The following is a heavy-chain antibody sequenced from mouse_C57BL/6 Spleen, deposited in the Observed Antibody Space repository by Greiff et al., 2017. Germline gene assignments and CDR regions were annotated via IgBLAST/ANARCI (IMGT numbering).Heavy chain of an antibody. CDR3: AKDPPSEYDWCFDD. J-gene: IGHJ1*03. CDR2: ISSDGSN. D-gene: IGHD2-10*02. Sequence: VQLQQPGPGLVKPSQSLSLTCSVTGYSITSGYYWNWIRQFPGNKLEWMGYISSDGSNNYNPSLKNQISFTRDTSVDQFFRKLYSVTTGDTATDYGAKDPPSEYDWCFDDWGTGTTVTVSA. V-gene: IGHV3-6*01. CDR1: GYSITSGYY.